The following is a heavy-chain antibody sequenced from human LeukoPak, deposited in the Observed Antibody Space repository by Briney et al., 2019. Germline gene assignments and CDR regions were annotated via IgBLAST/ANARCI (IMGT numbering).Heavy chain of an antibody. Sequence: GGSLRLSCAASGFTFSSYAMSWVRQAPGKGLEWVSAISGGGVGTYYADSVKGRFTFSRDNSKNTLYLQRNSLRAEDTAVYYCAEDRRATLYGEFDSWGQGTPVTVSS. J-gene: IGHJ4*02. D-gene: IGHD3-3*01. CDR1: GFTFSSYA. V-gene: IGHV3-23*01. CDR2: ISGGGVGT. CDR3: AEDRRATLYGEFDS.